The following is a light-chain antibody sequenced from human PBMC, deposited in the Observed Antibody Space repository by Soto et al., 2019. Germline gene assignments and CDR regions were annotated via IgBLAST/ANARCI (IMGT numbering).Light chain of an antibody. V-gene: IGKV3-15*01. Sequence: EIVITQSPATLSVSPGERATLSCRASQSIGNNLAWLQQRPGQAPCLLFYGASTRAPGIPARFTASGSRTDFTLTISSLQSEDFAVYYCLQYGDWPPEYTFGQGTTVEI. CDR3: LQYGDWPPEYT. J-gene: IGKJ2*01. CDR2: GAS. CDR1: QSIGNN.